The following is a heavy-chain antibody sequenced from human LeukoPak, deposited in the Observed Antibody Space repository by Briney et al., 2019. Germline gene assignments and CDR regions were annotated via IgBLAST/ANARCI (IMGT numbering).Heavy chain of an antibody. CDR1: GGSFSGYY. V-gene: IGHV4-34*01. CDR3: ARSGGYSSSWSL. Sequence: SETLSLTCAVYGGSFSGYYWSWIRQPPGKGLEWIGEINHSGSTNYNPSLKSRVTIPVDTSKNQFSLKLSSVTAADTAVYYCARSGGYSSSWSLWGQETLVTVSS. CDR2: INHSGST. J-gene: IGHJ4*02. D-gene: IGHD6-13*01.